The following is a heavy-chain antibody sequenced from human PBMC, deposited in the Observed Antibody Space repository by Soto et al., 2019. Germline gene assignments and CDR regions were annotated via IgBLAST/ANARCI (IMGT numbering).Heavy chain of an antibody. CDR1: EFNVTNNY. D-gene: IGHD1-26*01. J-gene: IGHJ4*02. CDR2: IYSGGAT. Sequence: PGGSLRLSCAASEFNVTNNYMTWVRQAPGKGLEWVAVIYSGGATYYADSVKGRFTISRDASKNTLYLQMNSLRAEDTAVYYCARVRGWGDLLRYFDYWGQGARVTVSP. CDR3: ARVRGWGDLLRYFDY. V-gene: IGHV3-53*01.